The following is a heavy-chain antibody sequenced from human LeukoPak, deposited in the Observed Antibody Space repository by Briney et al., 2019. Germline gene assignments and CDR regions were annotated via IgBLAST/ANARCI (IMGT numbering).Heavy chain of an antibody. D-gene: IGHD5-12*01. CDR1: GYSFTGYY. Sequence: PVKVSCKASGYSFTGYYIHWVRQAPGQGLEWMGWINPNSGGRTYAQKFQGRVTLTKDTSITTAFMELSGLTSDDTAVYFCARDYEDGMDVWGRGTTVTVSS. CDR2: INPNSGGR. V-gene: IGHV1-2*02. CDR3: ARDYEDGMDV. J-gene: IGHJ6*02.